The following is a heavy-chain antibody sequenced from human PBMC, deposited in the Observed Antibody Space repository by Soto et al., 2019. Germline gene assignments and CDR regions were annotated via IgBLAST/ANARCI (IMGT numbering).Heavy chain of an antibody. CDR1: GFTFSSYA. D-gene: IGHD6-13*01. V-gene: IGHV3-23*01. CDR2: ISGSGGST. CDR3: AKENGYSSSWFEFDY. Sequence: EVQLLESGGGLVQPGGSLRLSCAASGFTFSSYAMSWVRQAPGKGLEWVSAISGSGGSTYYADSVKGRFTISRDNSKNTLYLQLHSLRAEDTAVYYCAKENGYSSSWFEFDYWGQGTLVTVSS. J-gene: IGHJ4*02.